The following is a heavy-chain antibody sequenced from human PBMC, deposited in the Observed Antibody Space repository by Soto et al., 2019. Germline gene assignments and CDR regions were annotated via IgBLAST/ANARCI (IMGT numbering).Heavy chain of an antibody. D-gene: IGHD3-10*01. CDR2: ISGSGGST. CDR3: AKGPGSGSYSYYFDY. J-gene: IGHJ4*02. CDR1: GFTFSSYA. Sequence: GVSLRLSSAASGFTFSSYAMSWVRQAPGKGLEWVSAISGSGGSTYYADSVKGRFTISRDNSKNTLYLQMNSLRAEDTAVYYCAKGPGSGSYSYYFDYWGQGTLVTVSS. V-gene: IGHV3-23*01.